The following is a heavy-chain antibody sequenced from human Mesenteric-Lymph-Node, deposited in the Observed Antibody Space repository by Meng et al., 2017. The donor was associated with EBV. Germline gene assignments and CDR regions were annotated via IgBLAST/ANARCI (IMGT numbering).Heavy chain of an antibody. D-gene: IGHD3-10*01. CDR3: ARDLSGSRNRPFDY. Sequence: QLQESGPGLGKPSSTLSLSCAVLGCCISSSNWWRWVRQPPGKGLEGIGEIYHSGSTNYNPSLKSRVTISVDKSKNQFSLKLSSVTAADTAVYYCARDLSGSRNRPFDYWGQGTLVTVSS. J-gene: IGHJ4*02. CDR1: GCCISSSNW. CDR2: IYHSGST. V-gene: IGHV4-4*02.